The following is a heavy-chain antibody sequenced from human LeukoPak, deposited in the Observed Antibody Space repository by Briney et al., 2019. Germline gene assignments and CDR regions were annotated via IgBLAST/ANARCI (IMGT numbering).Heavy chain of an antibody. V-gene: IGHV1-46*01. D-gene: IGHD6-6*01. CDR3: ASELEYNNWFDP. Sequence: ASVKVSCKASGYTFTSYYMHWVRQAPGQGLEWMGIINPSGGSTSYAQKFQGRVTMNRDTSTSTVYMELSSQRSEDTAVYYCASELEYNNWFDPWGQGTLVTVSS. CDR1: GYTFTSYY. J-gene: IGHJ5*02. CDR2: INPSGGST.